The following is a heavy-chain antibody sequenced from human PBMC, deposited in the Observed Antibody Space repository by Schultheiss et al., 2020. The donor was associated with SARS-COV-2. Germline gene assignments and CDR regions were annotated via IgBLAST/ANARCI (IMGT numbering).Heavy chain of an antibody. J-gene: IGHJ6*04. V-gene: IGHV3-21*01. Sequence: GGSLRLSCAASGFTFSSYSMNWVRQAPGKGLEWVSSISSSSSYIYYADSVKGRFTISRDNAKNSLYLQMNSLRAEDTAVYYCARGDSSGEQYYYYYYGMDVWGEGTTVTVAS. D-gene: IGHD3-22*01. CDR3: ARGDSSGEQYYYYYYGMDV. CDR2: ISSSSSYI. CDR1: GFTFSSYS.